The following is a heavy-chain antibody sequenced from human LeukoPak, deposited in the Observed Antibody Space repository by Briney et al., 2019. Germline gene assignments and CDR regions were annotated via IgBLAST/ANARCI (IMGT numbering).Heavy chain of an antibody. CDR3: ARGRDRGSHFDC. Sequence: GGALRLSCVASECTFSDHYMDWVRQAPAKGLEGVGRNRNKANGYTTDYAAAGKGRFAITRNDSKSSLYLQTNSLETKGTAVYYCARGRDRGSHFDCWGQGPLVTVSS. V-gene: IGHV3-72*01. D-gene: IGHD1-26*01. CDR2: NRNKANGYTT. J-gene: IGHJ4*02. CDR1: ECTFSDHY.